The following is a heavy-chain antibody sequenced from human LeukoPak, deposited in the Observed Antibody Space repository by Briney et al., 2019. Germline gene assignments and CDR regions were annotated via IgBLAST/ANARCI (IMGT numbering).Heavy chain of an antibody. V-gene: IGHV3-48*01. CDR2: TNSSSSTI. D-gene: IGHD3-22*01. Sequence: GGSLRLSCAASGFTLSSYSMNWARQAPGKGLEWVSYTNSSSSTIYYADSVKGRFTISRDNAKNSLYLQMDSLRAEDTAVYYWASSMKVNVGLAYWGQGTLVTVSS. CDR3: ASSMKVNVGLAY. CDR1: GFTLSSYS. J-gene: IGHJ4*02.